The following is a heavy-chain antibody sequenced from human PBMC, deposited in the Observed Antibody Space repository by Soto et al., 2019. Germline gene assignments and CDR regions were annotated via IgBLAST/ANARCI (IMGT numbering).Heavy chain of an antibody. V-gene: IGHV3-23*01. Sequence: EVQLLESGGGLVQPGGSLRLSCAASGFTFSSYAMSWVRQAPGKGLEWVSAISGSGGSAYYADSVKGRFTISRDNSKNTLYLQMNSLRAEDTAVYYCAKVGWNGVGGGDYWGQGTLVTVSS. CDR2: ISGSGGSA. CDR3: AKVGWNGVGGGDY. J-gene: IGHJ4*02. CDR1: GFTFSSYA. D-gene: IGHD3-3*01.